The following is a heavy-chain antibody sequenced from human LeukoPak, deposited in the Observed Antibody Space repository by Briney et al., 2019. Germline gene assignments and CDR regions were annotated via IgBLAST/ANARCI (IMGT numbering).Heavy chain of an antibody. D-gene: IGHD4-23*01. CDR3: AKCLGFTVVTPIDY. Sequence: GGSLRLSCAASGFTFSSYGMSWVRQAPGKGLEWVSAISGSGGSTYYADSVKGRFTISRDNSKNTLYLQMNSLRAEDTAVYYCAKCLGFTVVTPIDYWGQGTLVTVSS. V-gene: IGHV3-23*01. CDR2: ISGSGGST. CDR1: GFTFSSYG. J-gene: IGHJ4*02.